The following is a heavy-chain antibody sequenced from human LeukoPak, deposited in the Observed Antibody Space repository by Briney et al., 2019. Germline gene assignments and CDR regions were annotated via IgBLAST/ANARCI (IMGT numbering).Heavy chain of an antibody. CDR1: RFTFSSYG. J-gene: IGHJ4*02. CDR3: ASRRDY. CDR2: ISYDGSNK. Sequence: GRSLRLSCAASRFTFSSYGMHWVRQAPGKGLEWVALISYDGSNKYYADSVKGRFTISRDNSKNTLYLQMNSLRAEDTAVYYCASRRDYWGQGTLVTVSS. V-gene: IGHV3-30*03.